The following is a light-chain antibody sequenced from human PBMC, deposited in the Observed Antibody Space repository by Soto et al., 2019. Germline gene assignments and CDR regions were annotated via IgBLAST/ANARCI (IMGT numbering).Light chain of an antibody. V-gene: IGKV3-11*01. CDR1: QSVSSY. CDR2: DAS. CDR3: QQRSNWPPRWT. Sequence: IVLTQSPATLSLSPGERATLSCRASQSVSSYLAWYQQKPGQAPRLLIYDASNRATGIPARFSGSGSGTDFTLTISSLEPEDFAVYYWQQRSNWPPRWTFGQGTKVEIK. J-gene: IGKJ1*01.